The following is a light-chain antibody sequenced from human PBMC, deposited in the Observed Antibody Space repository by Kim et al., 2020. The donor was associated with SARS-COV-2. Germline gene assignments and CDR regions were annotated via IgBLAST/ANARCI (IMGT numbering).Light chain of an antibody. CDR2: LVS. CDR1: QSITSG. CDR3: QQHNGY. Sequence: TLSASVGDTVTITCRASQSITSGLAWYQQKPGKVPKLLIYLVSNLDSGVPSRFSGSGSVTQFTLTISSLQPDDFATYYCQQHNGYFGGGTKVDIK. J-gene: IGKJ4*01. V-gene: IGKV1-5*01.